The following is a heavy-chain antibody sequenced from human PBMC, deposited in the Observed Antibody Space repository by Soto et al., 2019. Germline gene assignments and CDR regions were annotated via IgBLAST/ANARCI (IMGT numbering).Heavy chain of an antibody. J-gene: IGHJ5*02. CDR2: IYYIKTT. Sequence: SETLSLTCTVSGDSIRSSRYYWSWIRQHPGKGLEWIGYIYYIKTTYYNPSLKSRVTISLDTSKNQFSLKLTSVTAADTAVYYCARSVFPWGQGTLVTVSS. CDR3: ARSVFP. V-gene: IGHV4-31*03. CDR1: GDSIRSSRYY.